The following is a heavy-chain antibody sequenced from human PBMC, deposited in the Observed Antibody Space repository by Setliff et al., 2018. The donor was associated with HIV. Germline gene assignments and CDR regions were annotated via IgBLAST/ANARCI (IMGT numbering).Heavy chain of an antibody. J-gene: IGHJ6*02. Sequence: GSLRLSCAASGFTFNSYVMSWVRRTPGKGLEWVSAISGRGDITYYADSMKGRFTISRDNSKNTLYLQMNSLRAEDTAVYYCAPVRDGYNYFFDWPSYALDVWGQGTTVTVSS. V-gene: IGHV3-23*01. CDR3: APVRDGYNYFFDWPSYALDV. CDR2: ISGRGDIT. D-gene: IGHD5-12*01. CDR1: GFTFNSYV.